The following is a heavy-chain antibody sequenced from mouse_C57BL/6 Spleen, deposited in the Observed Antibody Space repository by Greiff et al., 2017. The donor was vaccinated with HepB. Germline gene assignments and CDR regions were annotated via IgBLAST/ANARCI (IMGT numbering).Heavy chain of an antibody. Sequence: QVHVKQPGAELVKPGASVKMSCKASGYTFTSYWITWVKQRPGQGLEWIGDIYPGSGSTNYNEKFKSKATLTVDTSSSTAYMQLSSLTSEDSAVYYCARSEDYDYLLGYWGQGTTLTVSS. CDR2: IYPGSGST. J-gene: IGHJ2*01. CDR1: GYTFTSYW. D-gene: IGHD2-4*01. V-gene: IGHV1-55*01. CDR3: ARSEDYDYLLGY.